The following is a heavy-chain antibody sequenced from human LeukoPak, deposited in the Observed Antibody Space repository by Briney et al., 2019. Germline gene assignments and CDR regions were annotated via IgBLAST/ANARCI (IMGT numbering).Heavy chain of an antibody. CDR3: AGDIDYGDYPDAFDI. J-gene: IGHJ3*02. CDR1: GYTFTSYS. CDR2: INPSGGRT. V-gene: IGHV1-46*01. D-gene: IGHD4-17*01. Sequence: ASVKVSCKASGYTFTSYSMSWVRQAPGQGLEWMGIINPSGGRTSYAQKFQGRVTMTRDTSTSTAYMELSSLRSEDTAVYYCAGDIDYGDYPDAFDIWGQGTMVTVSS.